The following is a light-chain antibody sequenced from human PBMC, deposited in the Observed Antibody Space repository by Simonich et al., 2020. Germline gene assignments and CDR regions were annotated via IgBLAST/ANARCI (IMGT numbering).Light chain of an antibody. CDR3: CSYAGSSTVV. CDR2: EGS. CDR1: SSDVGSNNL. J-gene: IGLJ2*01. Sequence: QSALTQPASVSGSPGQSITISCTGTSSDVGSNNLFSWYQQHPGKAPKLMIYEGSNVPSVVSKRFSGSNAGNTASLTISVLQAEDDADYYCCSYAGSSTVVFGGGTKLTVL. V-gene: IGLV2-23*01.